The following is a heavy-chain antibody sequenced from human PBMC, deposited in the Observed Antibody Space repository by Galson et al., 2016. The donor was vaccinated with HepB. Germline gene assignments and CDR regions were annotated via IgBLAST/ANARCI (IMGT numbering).Heavy chain of an antibody. V-gene: IGHV3-53*01. CDR3: ARDPPYSIGWYFDS. J-gene: IGHJ4*02. D-gene: IGHD6-19*01. CDR2: INSAGDT. CDR1: EFTVSSNH. Sequence: SLRLSCAASEFTVSSNHMSWVRQAPGKGLEWLSIINSAGDTDYAESVKGRFTISRDNSKNTLYLEMNNLRAEDTAVYYCARDPPYSIGWYFDSWGQGTLVTVSS.